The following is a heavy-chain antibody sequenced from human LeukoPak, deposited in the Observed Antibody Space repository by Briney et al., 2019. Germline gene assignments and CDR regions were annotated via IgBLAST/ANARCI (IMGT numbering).Heavy chain of an antibody. V-gene: IGHV4-39*01. D-gene: IGHD3-16*01. CDR1: GGSISSSGYY. J-gene: IGHJ4*02. Sequence: SETLSLTCTVSGGSISSSGYYWGWIRQPPGKGLEWIGSIYYSGSTYCNPSLKSRVTISVDTSKNQVSLKMSSVTAADTAVYYCARRGEDFFGGVVGGENYFDFGGRGPRVPVPS. CDR3: ARRGEDFFGGVVGGENYFDF. CDR2: IYYSGST.